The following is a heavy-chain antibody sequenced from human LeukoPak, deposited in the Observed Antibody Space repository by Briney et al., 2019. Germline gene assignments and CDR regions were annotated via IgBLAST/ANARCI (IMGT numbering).Heavy chain of an antibody. CDR3: ARVLTGTPDY. V-gene: IGHV4-38-2*02. Sequence: PSETLSLTCTVSGYSISSGYYWGWIRQPPGKGLEWIGSIYHSGSTYYNPSLKSRVTISVDTSKNQFSLKLSSVTAADTAVYYCARVLTGTPDYWGQGTLVTVSS. CDR1: GYSISSGYY. CDR2: IYHSGST. D-gene: IGHD3-9*01. J-gene: IGHJ4*02.